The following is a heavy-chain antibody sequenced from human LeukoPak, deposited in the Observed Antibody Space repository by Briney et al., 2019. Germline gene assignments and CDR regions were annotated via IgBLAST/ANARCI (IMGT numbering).Heavy chain of an antibody. V-gene: IGHV1-18*01. CDR2: ISVDSGNT. Sequence: ASVKVSCKTSGYTFTTYAISWVRQAPGQGLEWMGWISVDSGNTNYAQKFQGRVTITADESTSTAYMELSSLRSEDTAVYYCARVRSWGSVRDAFDIWGQGTMVTVSS. CDR3: ARVRSWGSVRDAFDI. D-gene: IGHD1-26*01. J-gene: IGHJ3*02. CDR1: GYTFTTYA.